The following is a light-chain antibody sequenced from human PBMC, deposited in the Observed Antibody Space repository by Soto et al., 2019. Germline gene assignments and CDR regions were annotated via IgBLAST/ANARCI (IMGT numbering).Light chain of an antibody. V-gene: IGKV3-20*01. CDR1: QSVSSSY. Sequence: EIVLTQSPGTLSLSPGERATLSCRASQSVSSSYLAWYQQKPGQAPRLLIYGASSRATGIPDRFSGSGSGTDFTLTISRLEPEDFAVYYCQHSGSSYTFGQGTKLEIK. CDR3: QHSGSSYT. J-gene: IGKJ2*01. CDR2: GAS.